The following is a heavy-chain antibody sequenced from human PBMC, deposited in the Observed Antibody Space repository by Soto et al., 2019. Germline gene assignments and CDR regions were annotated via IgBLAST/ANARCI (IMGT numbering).Heavy chain of an antibody. D-gene: IGHD2-15*01. CDR1: GFTFSSYI. V-gene: IGHV3-33*01. Sequence: QVQLVESGGGVVQTGRSLRLSCAASGFTFSSYIMHWVRQAPGKGLEWVALIWSDGSNKYYADSVKGRFTISRDNSKNTLYLEMNSLRAEDTAVYYSARDIPSYGGFDYWGQGTLVTVSS. CDR3: ARDIPSYGGFDY. J-gene: IGHJ4*02. CDR2: IWSDGSNK.